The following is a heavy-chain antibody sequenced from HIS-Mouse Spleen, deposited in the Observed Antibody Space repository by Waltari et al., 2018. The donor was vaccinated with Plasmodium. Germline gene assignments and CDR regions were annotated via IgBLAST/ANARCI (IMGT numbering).Heavy chain of an antibody. Sequence: QVQLQPWGARLLKPSETLSLTCAVHGGSFSGYSWSWIRQPPGKGLEWIGEINHSGSTNYNPSLKSRVTISVDTSKNQCSLKLSSVTAADTAVYYCARVTSSGVYWYFDLWGRGTLVTVSS. CDR3: ARVTSSGVYWYFDL. V-gene: IGHV4-34*01. CDR1: GGSFSGYS. J-gene: IGHJ2*01. CDR2: INHSGST. D-gene: IGHD3-3*01.